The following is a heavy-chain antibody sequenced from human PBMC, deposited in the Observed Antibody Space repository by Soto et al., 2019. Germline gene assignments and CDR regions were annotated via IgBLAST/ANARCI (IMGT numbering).Heavy chain of an antibody. CDR1: GFTFSDHY. J-gene: IGHJ4*02. V-gene: IGHV3-72*01. Sequence: EVQLVESGGGLVQPGGSLRLSCAASGFTFSDHYMDWVRQAPGKGLEWVGRTRNKANSYTTEYAASVKGRFTISRDDSKNSLYLQMNSLKTEDTAVYYCAQLLLSYWGQGTLVTVSS. D-gene: IGHD2-2*01. CDR2: TRNKANSYTT. CDR3: AQLLLSY.